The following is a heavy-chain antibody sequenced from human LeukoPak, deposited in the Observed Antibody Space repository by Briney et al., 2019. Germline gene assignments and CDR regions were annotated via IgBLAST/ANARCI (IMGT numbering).Heavy chain of an antibody. D-gene: IGHD4-11*01. J-gene: IGHJ6*03. CDR1: GFILSSTY. Sequence: GGSLRLSCAASGFILSSTYMSWARQAPGKGLEGVSLTYSGDRATYADSVKGRFTVSSDNLQSAVYLQMNSLRAEDTAVYYCARGAYSPNPPYYYYFMAVWGKGTTVTLSS. CDR2: TYSGDRA. V-gene: IGHV3-53*01. CDR3: ARGAYSPNPPYYYYFMAV.